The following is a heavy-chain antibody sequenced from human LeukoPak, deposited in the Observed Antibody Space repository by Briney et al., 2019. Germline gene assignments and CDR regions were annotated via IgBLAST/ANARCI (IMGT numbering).Heavy chain of an antibody. CDR3: ARAMAYCGGDCYSSRSNFDY. V-gene: IGHV4-59*01. J-gene: IGHJ4*02. CDR2: IYYSGST. CDR1: GGSINNYF. Sequence: SETLSLTCTVSGGSINNYFWSWIRQPPGKGLEWIGYIYYSGSTNYNPSLRSRVTISVDMSKNQFSLKLSSVTAADTAVYYCARAMAYCGGDCYSSRSNFDYWGQGTLVTVSS. D-gene: IGHD2-21*02.